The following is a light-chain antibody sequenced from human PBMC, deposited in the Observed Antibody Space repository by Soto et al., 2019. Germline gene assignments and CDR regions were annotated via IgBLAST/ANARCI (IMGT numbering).Light chain of an antibody. J-gene: IGLJ2*01. Sequence: QSVLTQPASVSGSPGQSITISCTGTSSDVGPYNYVSWYQQHPGKAPKLMIYEVSHRPPGVSNRFSGSKSGNTASLTSSGLQAEDEADYYCSSFTSTTTPVVFGGGTKLTVL. V-gene: IGLV2-14*01. CDR1: SSDVGPYNY. CDR3: SSFTSTTTPVV. CDR2: EVS.